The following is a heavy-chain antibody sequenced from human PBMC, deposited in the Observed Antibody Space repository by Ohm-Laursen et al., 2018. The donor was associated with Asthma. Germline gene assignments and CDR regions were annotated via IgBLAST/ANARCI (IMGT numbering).Heavy chain of an antibody. CDR1: GFTFSNFA. D-gene: IGHD3-10*01. CDR3: ARDYRVVLLWFRELLGTFDY. CDR2: ITSDGSWT. Sequence: RSLRLSCAASGFTFSNFAMHWVRQAPGKGLEWVSIITSDGSWTSYADSVKGRFTISRDNSKNTLYMQMNSLRAEDTAVYYCARDYRVVLLWFRELLGTFDYWGQGTLVTVSS. V-gene: IGHV3-30-3*01. J-gene: IGHJ4*02.